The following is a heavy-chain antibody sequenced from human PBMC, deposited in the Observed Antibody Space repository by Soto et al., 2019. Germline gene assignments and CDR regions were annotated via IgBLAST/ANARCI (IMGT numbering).Heavy chain of an antibody. J-gene: IGHJ5*02. D-gene: IGHD6-13*01. Sequence: SVPTLVNPTQTLTLTCTFSGFSLSTSGVNVGWIRQPPGKALEWLALIYWDDDKRYSPSLKSRLTITKDTPKNQVVLTMTNMDPVDTATYYCAHKADIAARHSWDDPWGQGTLVTVFS. V-gene: IGHV2-5*02. CDR3: AHKADIAARHSWDDP. CDR2: IYWDDDK. CDR1: GFSLSTSGVN.